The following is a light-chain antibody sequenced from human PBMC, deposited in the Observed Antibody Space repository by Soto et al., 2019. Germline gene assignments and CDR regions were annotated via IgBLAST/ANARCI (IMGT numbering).Light chain of an antibody. V-gene: IGKV1-33*01. CDR3: QQYDNLPPLT. CDR1: QDISNY. Sequence: DIQMTQSPSSLSASVGDRVTITCQASQDISNYLNWYQQKPGKAPKLLIYDASNLATGVPSRFSGSGSGTDFTFTISSLQPEDIATYYCQQYDNLPPLTFGPGTKVDIK. J-gene: IGKJ3*01. CDR2: DAS.